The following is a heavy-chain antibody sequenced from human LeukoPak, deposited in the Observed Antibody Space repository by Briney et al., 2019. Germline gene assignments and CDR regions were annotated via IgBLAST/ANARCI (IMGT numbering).Heavy chain of an antibody. D-gene: IGHD2-2*01. CDR3: ARDSTSLGLFDY. CDR1: GGSISIVGYY. Sequence: PSETLSLTCTVSGGSISIVGYYWSWIRQPPGKGLEWIGYIYHSGSTHYNPTLKSRVTITVDRSKNQFSLKLSSVTAADTAVYYCARDSTSLGLFDYWGQGTLVTVSS. V-gene: IGHV4-30-2*01. CDR2: IYHSGST. J-gene: IGHJ4*02.